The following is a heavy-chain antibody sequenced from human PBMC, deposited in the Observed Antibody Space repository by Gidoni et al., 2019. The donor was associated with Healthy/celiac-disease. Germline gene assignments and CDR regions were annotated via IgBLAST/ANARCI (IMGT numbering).Heavy chain of an antibody. D-gene: IGHD6-13*01. CDR1: GGPFSSYA. Sequence: QLVQSGAEVQKPGSPVKVSCKHSGGPFSSYAISWVRQAPGQGLEWMGRIIPILGIANYAQKCQGRVTITADKYTSTAYMELSSLRSEDTAVYYCARDLKAAAGTGGDYWGQGTLVTVSS. CDR3: ARDLKAAAGTGGDY. V-gene: IGHV1-69*04. CDR2: IIPILGIA. J-gene: IGHJ4*02.